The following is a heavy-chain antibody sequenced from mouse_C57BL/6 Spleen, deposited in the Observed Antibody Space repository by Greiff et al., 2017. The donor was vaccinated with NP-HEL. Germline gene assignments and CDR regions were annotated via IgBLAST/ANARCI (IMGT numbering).Heavy chain of an antibody. CDR2: IDPSDSYT. V-gene: IGHV1-69*01. CDR1: GYTFTSYW. Sequence: QVQLQQPGAELVMPGASVKLSCKASGYTFTSYWMHWVKQRPGQGLEWIGEIDPSDSYTNYNQKFKGKSTLTVDKSSSTAYMQLSSLTSEDSAVYYCAVNAWFAYWGQGTLVTVSA. CDR3: AVNAWFAY. J-gene: IGHJ3*01. D-gene: IGHD2-2*01.